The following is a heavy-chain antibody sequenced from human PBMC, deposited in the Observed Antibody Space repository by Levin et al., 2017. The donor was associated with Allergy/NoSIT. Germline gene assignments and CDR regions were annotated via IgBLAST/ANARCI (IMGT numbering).Heavy chain of an antibody. CDR3: ARGQATPSRFDY. Sequence: TSSETLSLTCTVSGGSISNNTYYWGWIRQPPGKGLEYIGTIYYSGNTYYNPSLKSRVTISGDTSKNQFSLKLSSVTAADTAVYYCARGQATPSRFDYWGLGGLVTVSS. D-gene: IGHD5-24*01. J-gene: IGHJ4*02. CDR2: IYYSGNT. V-gene: IGHV4-39*07. CDR1: GGSISNNTYY.